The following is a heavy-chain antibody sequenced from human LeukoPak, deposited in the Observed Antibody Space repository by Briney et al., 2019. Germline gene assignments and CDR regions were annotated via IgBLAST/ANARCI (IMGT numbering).Heavy chain of an antibody. CDR2: IYSGGST. CDR1: GFTVSSNY. V-gene: IGHV3-53*01. D-gene: IGHD7-27*01. CDR3: ARGGLGIRSWYFDP. J-gene: IGHJ2*01. Sequence: GGSLRLSCAASGFTVSSNYMSWVRQAPGKGLEWVSVIYSGGSTYYADSVKGRFTISRDNSKNTLYLQMNSLRAEDTAVYYCARGGLGIRSWYFDPWGRGTLVTVSS.